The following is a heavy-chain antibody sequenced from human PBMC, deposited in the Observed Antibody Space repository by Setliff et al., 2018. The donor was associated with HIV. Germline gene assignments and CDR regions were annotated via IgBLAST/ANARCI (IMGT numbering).Heavy chain of an antibody. CDR1: GYTFSDYG. J-gene: IGHJ4*02. V-gene: IGHV1-69*05. Sequence: SVKVSCKASGYTFSDYGISWVRQAPGQGLEWVGGIIPMFGAANYAQKFQGRVTITTDASTSAAYMELSSLRSEDTAVYYCTRQTYYYGSGRYFPPDYWGQGTLVTVSS. D-gene: IGHD3-10*01. CDR2: IIPMFGAA. CDR3: TRQTYYYGSGRYFPPDY.